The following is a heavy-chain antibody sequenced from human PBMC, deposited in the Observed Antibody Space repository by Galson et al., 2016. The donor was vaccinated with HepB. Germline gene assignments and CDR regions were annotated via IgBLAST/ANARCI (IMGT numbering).Heavy chain of an antibody. V-gene: IGHV3-30*04. CDR1: GFIFGTYA. D-gene: IGHD3-22*01. J-gene: IGHJ5*01. CDR3: ARDQCDSDGFYSGWFGS. CDR2: VSYDGKNK. Sequence: SLRLSCAASGFIFGTYAMHWFRQAPGKGLEWVALVSYDGKNKYYADSVKGRFTISRDNSENTLSLQMDSLRPEDTAVYYCARDQCDSDGFYSGWFGSWGQGTLVTVSS.